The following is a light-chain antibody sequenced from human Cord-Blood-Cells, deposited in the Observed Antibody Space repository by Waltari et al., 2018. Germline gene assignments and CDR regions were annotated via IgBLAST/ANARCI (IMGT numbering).Light chain of an antibody. CDR3: CSYAGSEGV. CDR2: EGS. Sequence: QSALTQPASVSGSPGQSITISCTGTSSDVGSDNLVSWYQQHPCKAPKLMIYEGSKRPSGVSNRFSGSKSGNTASLTISGLQAEDEADYYCCSYAGSEGVFGGGTKLTVL. V-gene: IGLV2-23*01. J-gene: IGLJ2*01. CDR1: SSDVGSDNL.